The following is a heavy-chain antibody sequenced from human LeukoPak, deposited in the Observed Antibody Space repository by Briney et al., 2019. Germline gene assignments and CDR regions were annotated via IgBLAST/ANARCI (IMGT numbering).Heavy chain of an antibody. D-gene: IGHD6-19*01. CDR1: GFTVSTYW. J-gene: IGHJ4*02. V-gene: IGHV3-7*01. CDR2: IKQDGSEK. Sequence: PGGSLRLSCAASGFTVSTYWMSWVRQAPGKGLEWVANIKQDGSEKYYVDSVKGRFTISRDNAKNSLYLQMNSLRAEDTAVYYCARDSGTSGWYRGASFDYWGQGTLVTVSS. CDR3: ARDSGTSGWYRGASFDY.